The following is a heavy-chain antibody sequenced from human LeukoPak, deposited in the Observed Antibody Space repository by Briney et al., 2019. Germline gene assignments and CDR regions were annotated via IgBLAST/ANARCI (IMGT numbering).Heavy chain of an antibody. J-gene: IGHJ3*02. D-gene: IGHD6-25*01. Sequence: AVKVSCKASVGTFSSYGISWLRQAPGQGLEWMGGLIPIFGTANYAQKFQGRVTITADESTSTAYMELSSLRSEDTAVYYCARELAALYDASDIWGQGTMVTVSS. CDR1: VGTFSSYG. CDR2: LIPIFGTA. V-gene: IGHV1-69*13. CDR3: ARELAALYDASDI.